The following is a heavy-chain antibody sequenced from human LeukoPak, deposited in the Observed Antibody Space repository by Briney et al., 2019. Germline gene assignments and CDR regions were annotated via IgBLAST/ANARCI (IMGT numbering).Heavy chain of an antibody. D-gene: IGHD3-3*01. J-gene: IGHJ3*02. Sequence: GGSLRLSCAASGFTFSSYSMNWVRQAPGKGLEWVSSISSSSSYIYYADSVKGRFTISRDNAKNSLYLQMNSLRAEDTAVYYCARDRTHYDFWSGYLIADAFDIWGQGTMVTVSS. CDR1: GFTFSSYS. CDR2: ISSSSSYI. CDR3: ARDRTHYDFWSGYLIADAFDI. V-gene: IGHV3-21*01.